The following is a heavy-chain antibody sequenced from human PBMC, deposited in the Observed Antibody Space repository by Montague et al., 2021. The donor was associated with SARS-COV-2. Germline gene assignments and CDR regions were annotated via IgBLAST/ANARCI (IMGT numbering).Heavy chain of an antibody. V-gene: IGHV3-23*01. D-gene: IGHD5-24*01. Sequence: SLRLSCAASGFSVSRYAMGWVRQAPGKGLEWVSTISVSGGTTYYADSVKGRFTISRDSSNKTLSLQMISLSAEDTAIYYCGRHGHSDALMDVWGQGTTVTVS. CDR2: ISVSGGTT. J-gene: IGHJ6*02. CDR1: GFSVSRYA. CDR3: GRHGHSDALMDV.